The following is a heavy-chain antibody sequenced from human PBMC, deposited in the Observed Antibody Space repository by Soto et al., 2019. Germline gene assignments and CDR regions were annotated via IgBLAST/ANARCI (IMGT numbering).Heavy chain of an antibody. CDR2: IYYSGST. J-gene: IGHJ4*02. D-gene: IGHD3-22*01. V-gene: IGHV4-39*01. CDR1: CGPISSSSYY. CDR3: ASGYYYDSSGYLPFDY. Sequence: SETLSLTCTFSCGPISSSSYYWGWIRQPPGKGLEWIGSIYYSGSTYYNPSLKSRVTISVDTSKNQFSLKLSSVTAADTAVYYCASGYYYDSSGYLPFDYWGQGTLVTVSS.